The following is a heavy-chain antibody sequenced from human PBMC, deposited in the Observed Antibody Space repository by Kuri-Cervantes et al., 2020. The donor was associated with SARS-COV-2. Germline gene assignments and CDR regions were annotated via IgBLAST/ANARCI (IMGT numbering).Heavy chain of an antibody. CDR3: VRFRYYDSSRNASDI. CDR1: GYTFSDYY. Sequence: ASGKVSCKASGYTFSDYYIHWARQAPGQGLEWMGWINPKTGGAKYAQKFQGRVTMTRDTSISTAYMELSRLRSDDTAVYYCVRFRYYDSSRNASDIWGQGTLVTVSS. D-gene: IGHD3-22*01. V-gene: IGHV1-2*02. CDR2: INPKTGGA. J-gene: IGHJ3*02.